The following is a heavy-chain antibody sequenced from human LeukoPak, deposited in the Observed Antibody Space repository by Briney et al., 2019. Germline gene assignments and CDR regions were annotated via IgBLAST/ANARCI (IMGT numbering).Heavy chain of an antibody. CDR3: VRTTETVVMTPDHFDF. V-gene: IGHV3-30*04. D-gene: IGHD3-22*01. Sequence: GGSLRLSCAASGFTFNNYAIHWVRQAPGKGLEWVALISFDGSYKYYADSVKGRFTISRDNSKNTLFLRMHSLRAEDTAVYYCVRTTETVVMTPDHFDFWGQGTLVTISS. CDR1: GFTFNNYA. CDR2: ISFDGSYK. J-gene: IGHJ4*02.